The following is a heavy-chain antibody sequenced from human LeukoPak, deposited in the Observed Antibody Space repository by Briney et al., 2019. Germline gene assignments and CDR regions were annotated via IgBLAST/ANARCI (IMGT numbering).Heavy chain of an antibody. J-gene: IGHJ4*02. D-gene: IGHD4-17*01. CDR1: GFTFSSYS. V-gene: IGHV3-21*01. CDR3: ARDYTTTLTTATNFDY. Sequence: GGSLRLSCAVSGFTFSSYSMNWVRQAPGKGLEWVSSISSSSTYIFYADSMKGRFTISRDNTKNSLYLQMNSLRAEDTAIYYCARDYTTTLTTATNFDYWGQGTLVTVSS. CDR2: ISSSSTYI.